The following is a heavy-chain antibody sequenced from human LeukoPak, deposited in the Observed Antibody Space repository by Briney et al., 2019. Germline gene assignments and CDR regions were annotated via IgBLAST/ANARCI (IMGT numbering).Heavy chain of an antibody. CDR3: ARAPRRGSGFNWFDP. V-gene: IGHV4-31*03. J-gene: IGHJ5*02. Sequence: SSETLSLTCTVSGGSISSGGYYWSWIRRHPGKGLEWIGYIYYSGSTYYNPSLKSRVTISVDTSKNQFSLKLSSVTAADTAVYYCARAPRRGSGFNWFDPWGQGTLVTVSS. D-gene: IGHD3-10*01. CDR2: IYYSGST. CDR1: GGSISSGGYY.